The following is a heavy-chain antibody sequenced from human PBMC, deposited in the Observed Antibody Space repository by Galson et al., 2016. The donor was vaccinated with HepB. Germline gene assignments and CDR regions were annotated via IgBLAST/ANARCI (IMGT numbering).Heavy chain of an antibody. CDR1: GFTLSNSA. Sequence: SLRLSCAASGFTLSNSAMSWVRQAPGKGLEWVSAMSDSGGSTYYADSVKGRFTISRDNSKNTLYLQMNSLGAEDTAIYYCAERYSSIWYFQHWGRGTLVSVSS. CDR2: MSDSGGST. D-gene: IGHD6-13*01. V-gene: IGHV3-23*01. J-gene: IGHJ1*01. CDR3: AERYSSIWYFQH.